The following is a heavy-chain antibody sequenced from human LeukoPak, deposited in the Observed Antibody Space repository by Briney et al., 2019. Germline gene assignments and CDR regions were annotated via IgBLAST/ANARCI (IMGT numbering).Heavy chain of an antibody. CDR1: AGSFTSYY. Sequence: SETLSLTCTVSAGSFTSYYWSWIRQPPGKGLEWVGYIYYSGSNNYNPSLKSRVTISVDTSKNQFSLKLTSVTAADTAVYYCARRVSRTAAVDYWGQGTLVTVSS. CDR3: ARRVSRTAAVDY. V-gene: IGHV4-59*08. J-gene: IGHJ4*02. CDR2: IYYSGSN. D-gene: IGHD2-2*01.